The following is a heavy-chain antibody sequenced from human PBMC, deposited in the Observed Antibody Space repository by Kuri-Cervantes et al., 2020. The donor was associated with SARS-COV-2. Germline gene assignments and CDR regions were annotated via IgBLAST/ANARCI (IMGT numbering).Heavy chain of an antibody. CDR3: ARGAHHIRFRGEIDY. D-gene: IGHD3-3*01. V-gene: IGHV4-59*12. CDR2: VYYGGST. J-gene: IGHJ4*02. CDR1: GGSFSSYY. Sequence: SETLSLTCTVSGGSFSSYYWSWVRQPPGKGLEWIGFVYYGGSTNYIPSLRSRVTISINTSKNQFSLKLSSVTAADTALYYCARGAHHIRFRGEIDYWSQGALVTVSS.